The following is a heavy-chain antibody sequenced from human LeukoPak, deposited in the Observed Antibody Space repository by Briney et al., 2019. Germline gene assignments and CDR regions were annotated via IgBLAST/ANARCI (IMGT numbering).Heavy chain of an antibody. Sequence: SVKVSSKASGGTFSCYAITWVRQAPGQGLECMGRIIPILGIANYAQKFQGRVTITADNSTCTAYMELSSLSSEDTALYYCARDGIQLWLRGYLDYWGQGTLVTVST. J-gene: IGHJ4*02. D-gene: IGHD5-18*01. V-gene: IGHV1-69*04. CDR2: IIPILGIA. CDR3: ARDGIQLWLRGYLDY. CDR1: GGTFSCYA.